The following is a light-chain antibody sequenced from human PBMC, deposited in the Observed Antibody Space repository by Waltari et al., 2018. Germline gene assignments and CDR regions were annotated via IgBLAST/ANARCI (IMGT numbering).Light chain of an antibody. CDR2: DAS. V-gene: IGKV3-20*01. J-gene: IGKJ1*01. Sequence: EIVLTQSPGTLSLSPGERATLSCRASQSVYRAFAWYQQKPGQAPRLLIYDASTRPTVIPDRFSGSGYGTDFSLTISRLEPEDFAMYYCQHYVRLPVTYGQGTKVEIK. CDR1: QSVYRA. CDR3: QHYVRLPVT.